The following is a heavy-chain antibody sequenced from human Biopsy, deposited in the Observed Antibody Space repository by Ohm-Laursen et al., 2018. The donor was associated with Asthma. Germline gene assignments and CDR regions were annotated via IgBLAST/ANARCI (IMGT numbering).Heavy chain of an antibody. CDR1: GYSLTDLS. CDR3: ASDFPKDYVRYNFQF. D-gene: IGHD4-17*01. CDR2: HDHEEGGT. J-gene: IGHJ4*02. V-gene: IGHV1-24*01. Sequence: GASVKVSCKISGYSLTDLSMHWVRQAPGQGLEWMGGHDHEEGGTVIAWRFQGRVTMTEDTSTDTAYMELSSLSSDDTAVYYCASDFPKDYVRYNFQFWGQGTLVTVSS.